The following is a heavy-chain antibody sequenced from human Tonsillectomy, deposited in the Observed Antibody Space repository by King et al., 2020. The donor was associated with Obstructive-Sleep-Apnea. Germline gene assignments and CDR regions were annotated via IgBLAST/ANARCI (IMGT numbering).Heavy chain of an antibody. V-gene: IGHV3-33*01. D-gene: IGHD4-17*01. CDR3: ARDLLGYGAPEYFDY. Sequence: VQLVESGGGVVQPGRSLRLSCAASGFTFSSYGMHWVRQAPGKGLEWVAVIWYDGSNKYYADSVKGRFTISRDNSKNTLYLQMNSLRAEDTAVYYCARDLLGYGAPEYFDYWGQGTLVTVSS. J-gene: IGHJ4*02. CDR1: GFTFSSYG. CDR2: IWYDGSNK.